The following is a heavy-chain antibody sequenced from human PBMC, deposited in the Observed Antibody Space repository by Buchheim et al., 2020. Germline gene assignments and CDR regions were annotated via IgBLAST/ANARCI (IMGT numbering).Heavy chain of an antibody. CDR3: AREYYGTNEFDY. Sequence: EVQLVESGGGLVQPGGSLRLSCAASGFSFSRYWMSWVRQAPGKGLEWVANIKEDGSEKFHVEYVKGGFTISRDNAKKSLFLQMNSLRVEDTAIYYCAREYYGTNEFDYWGQGTL. V-gene: IGHV3-7*01. D-gene: IGHD3-10*01. J-gene: IGHJ4*02. CDR2: IKEDGSEK. CDR1: GFSFSRYW.